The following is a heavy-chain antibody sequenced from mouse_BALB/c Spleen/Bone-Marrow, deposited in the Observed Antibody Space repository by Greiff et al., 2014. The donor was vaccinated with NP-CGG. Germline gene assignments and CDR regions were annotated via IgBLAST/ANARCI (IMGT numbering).Heavy chain of an antibody. CDR1: GYTFTSYV. CDR2: INPYNDGT. Sequence: EVQGVESGPELVKPGASVKMSCKASGYTFTSYVMHWVKQKPGQGLEWIGYINPYNDGTKYNEKFKGKATLTSDKSSSTAYMELSSLTSEDSAVYYCARKVWYYAMDYWGQGTSVTVSP. J-gene: IGHJ4*01. D-gene: IGHD2-10*02. CDR3: ARKVWYYAMDY. V-gene: IGHV1-14*01.